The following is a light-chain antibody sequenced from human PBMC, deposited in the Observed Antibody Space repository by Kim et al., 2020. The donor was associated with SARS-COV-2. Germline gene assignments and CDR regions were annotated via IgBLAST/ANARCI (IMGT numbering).Light chain of an antibody. V-gene: IGKV3-20*01. J-gene: IGKJ1*01. CDR1: QTIVMNF. CDR3: QQYETSSWT. Sequence: EIVLTQSPGTVSLSPGERVTLSCRASQTIVMNFLAWYQQKPGQAPRLLIYGTITRATGIPDRFRGRGSGTDFTLTISRLEPEDFAIYYCQQYETSSWTFGQGTKVEIK. CDR2: GTI.